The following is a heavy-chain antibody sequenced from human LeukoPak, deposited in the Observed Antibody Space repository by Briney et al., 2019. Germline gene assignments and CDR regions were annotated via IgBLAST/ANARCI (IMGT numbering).Heavy chain of an antibody. CDR2: ISSSSSYI. CDR1: GFTFSSYA. D-gene: IGHD2-2*01. Sequence: GGSLRLSCAASGFTFSSYAMNWVRQAPGKGLEWVSSISSSSSYIYYADSVKGRFTISRDNAKNSLYLQMNSLRAEDTAVYYCARVGSSDAFDIWGQGTMVTVSS. CDR3: ARVGSSDAFDI. J-gene: IGHJ3*02. V-gene: IGHV3-21*01.